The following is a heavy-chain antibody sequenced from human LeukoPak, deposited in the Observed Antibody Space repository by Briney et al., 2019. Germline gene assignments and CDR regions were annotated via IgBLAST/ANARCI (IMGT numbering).Heavy chain of an antibody. CDR1: VYTLTSYY. V-gene: IGHV1-46*01. Sequence: GASVKVSCKASVYTLTSYYMHGVRQPPGQGREWMGIINPSGGSTSYAQKFQGRVTMTRDTSTSTVYMELSSLRSEDTAVYYCARDHCSSTSCPDYWGQGTLVTVSS. D-gene: IGHD2-2*01. CDR3: ARDHCSSTSCPDY. J-gene: IGHJ4*02. CDR2: INPSGGST.